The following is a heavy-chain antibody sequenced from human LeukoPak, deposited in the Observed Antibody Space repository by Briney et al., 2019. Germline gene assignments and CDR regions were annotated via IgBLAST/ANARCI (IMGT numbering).Heavy chain of an antibody. CDR1: GFTFSSYE. Sequence: GGSLRLSCAASGFTFSSYEMNWVRQAPGKGLEWVSVISGSGGSTYYAASVKGRFTISRDNSKNTLYLQMNSLRAEDTAVYYCTKPGGGIVYYFDYWGQGTLVTVSS. J-gene: IGHJ4*02. CDR2: ISGSGGST. CDR3: TKPGGGIVYYFDY. D-gene: IGHD3-16*02. V-gene: IGHV3-23*01.